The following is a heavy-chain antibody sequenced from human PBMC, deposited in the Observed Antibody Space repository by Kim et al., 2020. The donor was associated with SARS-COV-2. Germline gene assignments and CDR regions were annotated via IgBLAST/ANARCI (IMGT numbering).Heavy chain of an antibody. D-gene: IGHD3-22*01. Sequence: GGSLRLSCAASGFTFSTYSMNWVRQAPGKGLEWVSYISSSSSYIYYTDSVKGRFTISRDNAKNSLFLQMNSLTAEDTAVYYCARGGPSDDSSGYYSAFDYWGQGTLVTVSS. CDR1: GFTFSTYS. CDR3: ARGGPSDDSSGYYSAFDY. V-gene: IGHV3-21*05. CDR2: ISSSSSYI. J-gene: IGHJ4*02.